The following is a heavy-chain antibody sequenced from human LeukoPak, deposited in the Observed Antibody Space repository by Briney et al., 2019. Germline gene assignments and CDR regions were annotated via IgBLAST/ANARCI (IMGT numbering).Heavy chain of an antibody. D-gene: IGHD6-6*01. CDR3: ARSLTPPYSSSFRHNYYYYMDV. J-gene: IGHJ6*03. V-gene: IGHV1-69*05. CDR1: GGTFSSYA. Sequence: SVTVSYMASGGTFSSYAISWVRQAPGQGLEWMGGIIPIFGTANYAQKFQGRVTITTDESTSTAYMELSSLRSEDTAVYYCARSLTPPYSSSFRHNYYYYMDVWGKGTTVTVSS. CDR2: IIPIFGTA.